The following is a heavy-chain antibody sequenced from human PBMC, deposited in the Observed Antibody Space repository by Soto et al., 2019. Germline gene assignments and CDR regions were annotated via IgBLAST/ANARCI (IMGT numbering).Heavy chain of an antibody. D-gene: IGHD3-22*01. J-gene: IGHJ4*02. Sequence: GGSLRLSCAASGFTFSSYAMSWVRQAPGKGLEWVSAISGSGGSTYYADSVKGRFTISRDNSKNTLYLQMNSLRAEDTAVYYCAKDRWSYYYDSSGPFDWGQGTLVTVSS. CDR3: AKDRWSYYYDSSGPFD. CDR2: ISGSGGST. V-gene: IGHV3-23*01. CDR1: GFTFSSYA.